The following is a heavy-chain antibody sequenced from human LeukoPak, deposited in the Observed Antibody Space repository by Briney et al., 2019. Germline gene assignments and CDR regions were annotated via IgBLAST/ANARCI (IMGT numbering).Heavy chain of an antibody. D-gene: IGHD2-2*02. CDR1: GGSFSGYY. V-gene: IGHV4-34*01. CDR3: ARGGGLYCSSTSCYTPLRH. J-gene: IGHJ4*02. Sequence: SETLSLTCAVYGGSFSGYYWSWIRQPPGKGLEWIGEINHSGSTNYNPSLKSRVTISVDTSKNQFSLKLSSVTAADTAVYYCARGGGLYCSSTSCYTPLRHWGQGTLVTVSS. CDR2: INHSGST.